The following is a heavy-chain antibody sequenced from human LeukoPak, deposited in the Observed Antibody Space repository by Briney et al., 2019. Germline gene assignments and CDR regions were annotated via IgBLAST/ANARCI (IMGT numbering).Heavy chain of an antibody. V-gene: IGHV3-23*01. J-gene: IGHJ3*02. CDR2: ISGSGGST. D-gene: IGHD4-23*01. CDR3: AKEGAGNHDAFDI. CDR1: GLTLSSYA. Sequence: GGSLSLSCAASGLTLSSYAMSWVRQAPGKGLVRVSAISGSGGSTYYSDSVKGRFNISRDNPKNTLYLQMNSLRAEDTAVYYCAKEGAGNHDAFDIWGQGTMVTVSS.